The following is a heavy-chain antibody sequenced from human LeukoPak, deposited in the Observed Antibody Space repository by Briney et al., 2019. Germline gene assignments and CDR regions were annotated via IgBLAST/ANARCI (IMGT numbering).Heavy chain of an antibody. J-gene: IGHJ6*03. CDR3: ARGGGVGYYYYYMDV. V-gene: IGHV4-39*07. D-gene: IGHD1-26*01. Sequence: SETLSLTCTVSGGSISSSSYYWGWIRQPPGKGLEWIGSIYYSGSTYYNPSLRSRVTISVDTSKNQFSLKLSSVTAADTAVYYCARGGGVGYYYYYMDVWGKGTTVTISS. CDR2: IYYSGST. CDR1: GGSISSSSYY.